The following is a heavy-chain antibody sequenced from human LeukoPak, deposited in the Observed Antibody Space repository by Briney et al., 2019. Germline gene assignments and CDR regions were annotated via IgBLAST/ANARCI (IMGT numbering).Heavy chain of an antibody. D-gene: IGHD1-26*01. CDR3: ARKRATPYYGMDV. CDR2: IIPILGIA. V-gene: IGHV1-69*04. J-gene: IGHJ6*02. Sequence: SVKVSCKASGGTFSSYAISWVRQAPGQGLEWMGRIIPILGIANYAQKFQGRVTITADKSTSTAYMELSSLRSEDTAVYYCARKRATPYYGMDVWGQGTTVTVSS. CDR1: GGTFSSYA.